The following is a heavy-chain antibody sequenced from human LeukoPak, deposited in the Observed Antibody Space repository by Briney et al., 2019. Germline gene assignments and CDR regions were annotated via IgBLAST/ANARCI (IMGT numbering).Heavy chain of an antibody. CDR2: ISSSGSTI. D-gene: IGHD5-18*01. J-gene: IGHJ4*02. CDR3: ARDVLGDTAMVLPDY. Sequence: GGSLRLSCAASGFTFSDYYMSWIRQAPGKGLEWVSYISSSGSTIYYADSVKGRFTISRDNAKNSLYLQMNSLRAEDTAVYYCARDVLGDTAMVLPDYWGQGTLVTVSS. V-gene: IGHV3-11*01. CDR1: GFTFSDYY.